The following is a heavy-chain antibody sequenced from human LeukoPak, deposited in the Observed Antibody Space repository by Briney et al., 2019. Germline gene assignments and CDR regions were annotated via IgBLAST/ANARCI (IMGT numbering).Heavy chain of an antibody. V-gene: IGHV4-59*08. CDR2: VYYSGIT. D-gene: IGHD3-3*01. J-gene: IGHJ5*02. Sequence: SETLSLTCTVSSGSINNYYWSWIRQTPGKGLEWIGYVYYSGITNYNPSLKSRVTISVGTSKNHFSLKLTSVTAADTAVYYCARLLGWSGSINWFDPWGRGTLVTVSS. CDR3: ARLLGWSGSINWFDP. CDR1: SGSINNYY.